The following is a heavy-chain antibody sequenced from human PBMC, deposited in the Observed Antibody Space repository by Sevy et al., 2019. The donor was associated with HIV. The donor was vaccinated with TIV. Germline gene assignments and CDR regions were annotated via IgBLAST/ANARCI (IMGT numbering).Heavy chain of an antibody. V-gene: IGHV3-7*01. J-gene: IGHJ4*02. CDR3: GCAVGLDC. Sequence: GGSLRLSCAASGFTFSPYWMTCVRQAPGRGLEWVANIRPDGSDKYYVDSVKGRSTIYSDNAKNSLYLQMNSLRADDTSMYCGGCAVGLDCWGQGALVTVSS. CDR1: GFTFSPYW. CDR2: IRPDGSDK. D-gene: IGHD1-26*01.